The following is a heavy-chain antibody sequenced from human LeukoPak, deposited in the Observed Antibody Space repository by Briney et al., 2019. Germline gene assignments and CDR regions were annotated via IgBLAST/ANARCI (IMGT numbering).Heavy chain of an antibody. CDR3: ARSRGYFDY. V-gene: IGHV4-59*01. Sequence: SETLSLTCTVSGGSISSYYWSWIRQPPGKGLEWIGYIYYSGSTNYNPSLKSRVTISVDTSRNQFSLKLSSVTAADTAVYYCARSRGYFDYWGQGTLVTVSS. J-gene: IGHJ4*02. CDR2: IYYSGST. CDR1: GGSISSYY.